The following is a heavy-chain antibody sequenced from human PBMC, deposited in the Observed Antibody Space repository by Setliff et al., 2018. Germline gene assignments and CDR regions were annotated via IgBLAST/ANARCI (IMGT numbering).Heavy chain of an antibody. CDR2: IRGSGGST. J-gene: IGHJ5*01. CDR1: GLTFSSYA. Sequence: VGSLRLSCVASGLTFSSYAMTWVRQAPGKGLEWLSAIRGSGGSTLYADSVKGRFTISRDNSQNTLYLQMNSLRVEDTAVCYCAKDPNGDYVGAFDSWGHGTLVTVSS. CDR3: AKDPNGDYVGAFDS. D-gene: IGHD4-17*01. V-gene: IGHV3-23*01.